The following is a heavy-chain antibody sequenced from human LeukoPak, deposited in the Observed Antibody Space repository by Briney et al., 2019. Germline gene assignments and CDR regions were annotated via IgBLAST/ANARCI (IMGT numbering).Heavy chain of an antibody. CDR3: ARVRSGWYYFDY. Sequence: SETLSLTCTVSGGSISSYYWSWVRQPPGKGLEWIGEIYHSGSTNYNPSLKSRVTISVDKSKNQFSLKLSSVTAADTAVYYCARVRSGWYYFDYWGQGTLVTVSS. V-gene: IGHV4-4*02. CDR2: IYHSGST. D-gene: IGHD6-19*01. CDR1: GGSISSYY. J-gene: IGHJ4*02.